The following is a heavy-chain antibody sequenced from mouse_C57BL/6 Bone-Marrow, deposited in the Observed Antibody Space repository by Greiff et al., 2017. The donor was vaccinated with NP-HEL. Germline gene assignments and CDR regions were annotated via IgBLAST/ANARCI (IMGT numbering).Heavy chain of an antibody. V-gene: IGHV1-26*01. CDR2: INPNNGGT. CDR1: GYTFTDYY. CDR3: ARATYYDYDGAMDY. J-gene: IGHJ4*01. D-gene: IGHD2-4*01. Sequence: EVQLQQSEPELVKPGASVKISCKASGYTFTDYYVNWVKQSHGKSLQWIGDINPNNGGTSYNQKFKGKATLTVDKSSSTAYMELRSLTSEDSAVYYCARATYYDYDGAMDYWGQGTSVTVSS.